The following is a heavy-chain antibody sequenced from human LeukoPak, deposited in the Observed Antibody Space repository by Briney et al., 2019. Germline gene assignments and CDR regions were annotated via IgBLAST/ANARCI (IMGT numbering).Heavy chain of an antibody. V-gene: IGHV3-73*01. CDR3: TALGIAAPGTDY. Sequence: PGGSLRLSCAASGFTFSGTAMHWVRQASGKGLEWVGRIRSKANNFATAYAASVEGRFTISRDDSKNTAYLQMNSLKIEDTAVYYCTALGIAAPGTDYWGQGTLVTVSS. CDR2: IRSKANNFAT. J-gene: IGHJ4*02. CDR1: GFTFSGTA. D-gene: IGHD6-13*01.